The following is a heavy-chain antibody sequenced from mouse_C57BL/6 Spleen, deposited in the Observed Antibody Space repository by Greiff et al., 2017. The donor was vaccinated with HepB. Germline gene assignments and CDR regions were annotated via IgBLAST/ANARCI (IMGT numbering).Heavy chain of an antibody. CDR1: GYAFSSYW. CDR3: ARGDYYGSSYLFAY. D-gene: IGHD1-1*01. CDR2: IYPGDGDT. J-gene: IGHJ3*01. V-gene: IGHV1-80*01. Sequence: VQLQQSGAELVKPGASVKISCKASGYAFSSYWMNWVKQRPGKGLEWIGQIYPGDGDTNYNGKFKGKATLTADKSSSTAYMQLSSLTSEDSAVYFCARGDYYGSSYLFAYWGQGTLVTVSA.